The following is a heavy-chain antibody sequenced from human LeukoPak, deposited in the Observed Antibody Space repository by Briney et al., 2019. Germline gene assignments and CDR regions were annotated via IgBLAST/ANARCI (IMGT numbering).Heavy chain of an antibody. CDR3: ARGGGHLDC. CDR1: GFSFSSYW. CDR2: IKQDGSDK. J-gene: IGHJ4*02. Sequence: PGGSLRLSCAASGFSFSSYWMSWVRQAPRKGLEWVANIKQDGSDKYYLTSVRGRFTISRDNAKNSLFLQMNSLRVEDTAVYYCARGGGHLDCWGQGTLVTVSS. D-gene: IGHD4-23*01. V-gene: IGHV3-7*03.